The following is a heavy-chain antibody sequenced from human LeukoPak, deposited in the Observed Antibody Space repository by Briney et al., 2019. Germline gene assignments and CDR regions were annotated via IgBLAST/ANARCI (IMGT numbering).Heavy chain of an antibody. D-gene: IGHD3-3*01. CDR1: GFTFSDYW. CDR3: ASGLTWLLWNY. V-gene: IGHV3-7*01. J-gene: IGHJ4*02. Sequence: GESLRLSCVASGFTFSDYWMTWVRQAPGKGLEWVANIKQDGSDKKYVDSVKGRFTISRDNAKNSLYLQMDSLRDEDTAVYYCASGLTWLLWNYWGQGTLVTVSS. CDR2: IKQDGSDK.